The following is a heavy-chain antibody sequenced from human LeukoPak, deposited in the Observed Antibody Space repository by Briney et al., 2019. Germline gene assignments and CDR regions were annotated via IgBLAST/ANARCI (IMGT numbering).Heavy chain of an antibody. CDR2: INHSGST. CDR1: GGSFSGYH. CDR3: ARRGYCSSTSCYRPFDY. J-gene: IGHJ4*02. D-gene: IGHD2-2*01. V-gene: IGHV4-34*01. Sequence: SETLSLTCAVYGGSFSGYHWSWIRQPPGKGLEWIGEINHSGSTNYNPSLKSRVTISVDTSKNQFSLKLSSVTAADTAVYYCARRGYCSSTSCYRPFDYWGQGTLVTVSS.